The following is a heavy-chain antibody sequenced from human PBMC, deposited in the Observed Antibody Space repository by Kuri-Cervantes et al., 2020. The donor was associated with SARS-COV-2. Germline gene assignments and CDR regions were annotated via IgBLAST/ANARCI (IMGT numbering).Heavy chain of an antibody. CDR1: GFTFSGHW. D-gene: IGHD1-1*01. CDR3: VRDGDHWNFDY. Sequence: GESLKISCAASGFTFSGHWIHWVRQAPGKGLVWVSRINPGGSYTNNADSVKGRFTLSRDNAKNMLFLRMNSLRAEDTAVYYCVRDGDHWNFDYWGQGTLVTVSS. V-gene: IGHV3-74*01. CDR2: INPGGSYT. J-gene: IGHJ4*02.